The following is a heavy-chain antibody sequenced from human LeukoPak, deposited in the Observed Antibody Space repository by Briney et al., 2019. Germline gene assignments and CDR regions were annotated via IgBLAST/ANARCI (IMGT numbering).Heavy chain of an antibody. CDR1: GFTFSDYW. CDR3: ARVGYCSTTSCYWRAFDY. D-gene: IGHD2-2*01. J-gene: IGHJ4*02. CDR2: INQDGSEQ. Sequence: GDSLRLSCAASGFTFSDYWIIWFRQAPGKGLEWVGHINQDGSEQYYVDSVKGRFTISRDNTKNSLYLQMNSLRAEDTAVYYCARVGYCSTTSCYWRAFDYWGQGTLVTVSS. V-gene: IGHV3-7*01.